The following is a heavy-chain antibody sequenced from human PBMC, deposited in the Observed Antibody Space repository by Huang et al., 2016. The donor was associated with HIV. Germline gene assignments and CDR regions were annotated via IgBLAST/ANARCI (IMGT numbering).Heavy chain of an antibody. D-gene: IGHD3-10*01. CDR2: IYSGGST. V-gene: IGHV3-53*02. CDR3: ARGMVRGVTLNWFDP. CDR1: GFTVSSNC. J-gene: IGHJ5*02. Sequence: EVQLVETGGGLIQPGGSLRLSCAASGFTVSSNCMSWVRQAPGKGREWVSVIYSGGSTYYADSGKGRFTISRDNSKNTLYLQMNSLRAEDTAVYYCARGMVRGVTLNWFDPWGQGTLVTVSS.